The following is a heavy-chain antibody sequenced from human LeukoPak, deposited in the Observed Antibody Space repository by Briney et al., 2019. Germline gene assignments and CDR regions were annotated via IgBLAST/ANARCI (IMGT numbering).Heavy chain of an antibody. CDR1: VYIFPKAW. CDR3: ARHNYYDSSGYPRLVEGV. J-gene: IGHJ6*02. CDR2: IYPDDSRT. Sequence: GESLKISSEGSVYIFPKAWICWLRQMPGKGLEWMAIIYPDDSRTKYSPSFQGQVTISADKSISTAYLQWSSLKASDTAMYYCARHNYYDSSGYPRLVEGVWGQGTTVTVSS. D-gene: IGHD3-22*01. V-gene: IGHV5-51*01.